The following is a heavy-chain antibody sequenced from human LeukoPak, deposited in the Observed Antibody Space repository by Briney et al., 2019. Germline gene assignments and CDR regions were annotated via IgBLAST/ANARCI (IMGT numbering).Heavy chain of an antibody. D-gene: IGHD3-10*01. CDR1: GGSISSGDYY. Sequence: SETLSLTCTVSGGSISSGDYYWSWIRQPPGKGLEGIGYIYYSGSTYYNPSLKSRVTISVDTSKNQFSLKLSSVTAADTAVYYCARRGSGGFGESNYFDYWGQGTLVTVSS. CDR2: IYYSGST. J-gene: IGHJ4*02. V-gene: IGHV4-30-4*01. CDR3: ARRGSGGFGESNYFDY.